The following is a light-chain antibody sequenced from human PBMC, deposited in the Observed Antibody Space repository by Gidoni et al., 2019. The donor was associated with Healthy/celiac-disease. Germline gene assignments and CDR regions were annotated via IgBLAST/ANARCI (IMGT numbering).Light chain of an antibody. J-gene: IGKJ1*01. Sequence: DIQMTQSPSSLSASVGDRVTITCRASQSISSYLNWYQQKPGKAPKLLIYAASSLQSGVPSRFSGSGSGTDFTLTISILQPEDFATYYFQQSYSPSQTFGQGTKVEIK. CDR2: AAS. CDR3: QQSYSPSQT. V-gene: IGKV1-39*01. CDR1: QSISSY.